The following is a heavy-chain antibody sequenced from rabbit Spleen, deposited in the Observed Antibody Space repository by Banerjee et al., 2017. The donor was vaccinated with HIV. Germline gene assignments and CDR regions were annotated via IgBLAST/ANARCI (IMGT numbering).Heavy chain of an antibody. J-gene: IGHJ6*01. CDR3: ARDLPDVIGWNFGW. CDR2: ILGGSSGAT. Sequence: QSLEESGGDLVKPEGSLTLTCTVSGIDFSSYYLDSMCWVRQAPGKGLEWIACILGGSSGATYYANWAKGRFTISKTSSTTVTLQMTSLTTADTATYFCARDLPDVIGWNFGWWGPGTLVTVS. CDR1: GIDFSSYYLDS. D-gene: IGHD4-1*01. V-gene: IGHV1S40*01.